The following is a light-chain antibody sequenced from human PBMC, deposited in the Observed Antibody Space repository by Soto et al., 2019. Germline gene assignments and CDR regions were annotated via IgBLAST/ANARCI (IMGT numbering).Light chain of an antibody. J-gene: IGKJ1*01. CDR2: AAS. Sequence: IQMNQSPSSLSASVGDEVTITCRASQTIMTYLNWYQLKPGKPPRLLIYAASSLQSGVPSRFSGSGSGTDFTLTISSLQPEDFATYSCQQSYNSPQTFGRGTKVDIK. CDR3: QQSYNSPQT. CDR1: QTIMTY. V-gene: IGKV1-39*01.